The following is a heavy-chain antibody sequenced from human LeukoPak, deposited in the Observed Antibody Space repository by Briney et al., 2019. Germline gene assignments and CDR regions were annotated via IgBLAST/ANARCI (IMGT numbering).Heavy chain of an antibody. CDR1: GYTFTIYG. V-gene: IGHV1-18*01. CDR2: ISLYNGNT. J-gene: IGHJ4*02. D-gene: IGHD3-3*01. CDR3: ARDKNDFWSPSSDY. Sequence: GASVKVSCKASGYTFTIYGISWVRQAPGQGLEWMGWISLYNGNTNYAQKLQSRVTMTTDTSTSTAYMELRSLRSDDTAVYYCARDKNDFWSPSSDYWGQGTLVTVSS.